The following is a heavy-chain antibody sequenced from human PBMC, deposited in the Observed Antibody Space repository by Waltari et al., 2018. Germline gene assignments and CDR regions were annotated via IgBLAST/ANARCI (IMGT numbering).Heavy chain of an antibody. CDR3: ARTMSTWGYGDYYFDY. D-gene: IGHD7-27*01. Sequence: QVQLQESGPGLVEPSETLSLTCNVSGGSFSNYYWSWIRQPPGKGLEWIGYVSYIGSTPYNPSLQSRVTISIDTSEQQFSLKLTSVTPADTAVYYCARTMSTWGYGDYYFDYWGQGTLVTVSS. J-gene: IGHJ4*02. V-gene: IGHV4-59*01. CDR2: VSYIGST. CDR1: GGSFSNYY.